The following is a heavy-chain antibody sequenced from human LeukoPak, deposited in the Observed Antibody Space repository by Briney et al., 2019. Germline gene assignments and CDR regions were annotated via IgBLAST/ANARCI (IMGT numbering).Heavy chain of an antibody. J-gene: IGHJ5*02. CDR3: ARETPYYYDSSGYYHVGFDP. CDR2: IIPILGIA. CDR1: GYTFTSYG. Sequence: SVKVSCKASGYTFTSYGISWVRQAPGQGLEWMGRIIPILGIANYAQKFQGRVTITADKSTSTAYMELSSLRSEDTAVYYCARETPYYYDSSGYYHVGFDPWGQGTLVTVSS. D-gene: IGHD3-22*01. V-gene: IGHV1-69*04.